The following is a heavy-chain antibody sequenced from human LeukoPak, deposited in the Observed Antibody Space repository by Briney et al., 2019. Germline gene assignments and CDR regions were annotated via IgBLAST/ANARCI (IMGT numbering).Heavy chain of an antibody. V-gene: IGHV3-9*03. CDR3: AKDSGQQLCTGTLDY. Sequence: GRSLRLSCAASGFTFDDYAMHWVRQAPGKGLEWVSGISWNSGSIGYADSVKGRFTISRDNAKNSLYLQMNSLRAEDMALYYCAKDSGQQLCTGTLDYWGQGTLVTVSS. CDR1: GFTFDDYA. D-gene: IGHD6-13*01. J-gene: IGHJ4*02. CDR2: ISWNSGSI.